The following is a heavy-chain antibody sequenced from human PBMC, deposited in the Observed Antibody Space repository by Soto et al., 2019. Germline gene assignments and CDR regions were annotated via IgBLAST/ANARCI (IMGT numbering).Heavy chain of an antibody. CDR3: SRGLVVFDAFDI. D-gene: IGHD2-8*02. CDR2: ISAGSSTI. J-gene: IGHJ3*02. CDR1: GFTFSRYS. V-gene: IGHV3-48*02. Sequence: GGSLRLSCAASGFTFSRYSMNWVRQAPGKGLEWVSYISAGSSTIYYADSVKGRFTISRDNAKNSLYLQMNSLRDEDTAVYYCSRGLVVFDAFDIWGQGTLVTVSS.